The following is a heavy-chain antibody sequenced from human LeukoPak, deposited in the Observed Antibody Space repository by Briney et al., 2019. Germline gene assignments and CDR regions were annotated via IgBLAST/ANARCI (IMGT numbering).Heavy chain of an antibody. CDR1: GGSISSGSYY. D-gene: IGHD3-3*01. V-gene: IGHV4-61*02. J-gene: IGHJ6*04. CDR3: ARNYYDFWSGYWLTDVPRAGSPMDV. CDR2: IYTSGST. Sequence: PSETLSLTCTVSGGSISSGSYYWSWIRQPAGKGLEWIGRIYTSGSTNYNPSLKSRVTISVDTSKNQFSLKLSSVTAADTAVYYCARNYYDFWSGYWLTDVPRAGSPMDVWGKGTTVTVSS.